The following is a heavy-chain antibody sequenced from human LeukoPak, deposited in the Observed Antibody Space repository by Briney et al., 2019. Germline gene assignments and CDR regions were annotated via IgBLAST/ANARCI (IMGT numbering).Heavy chain of an antibody. J-gene: IGHJ2*01. CDR1: GGTFSSYA. V-gene: IGHV1-69*05. CDR3: ARVTVTTGYFDL. Sequence: ASVKVSCKASGGTFSSYAISWVRQAPGQGLEWMGGIIPIFGTANYAQKFQGRVTITTDESTSTAYMEPSSLRSEDTAVYYCARVTVTTGYFDLWGRGTLVTVSS. CDR2: IIPIFGTA. D-gene: IGHD4-11*01.